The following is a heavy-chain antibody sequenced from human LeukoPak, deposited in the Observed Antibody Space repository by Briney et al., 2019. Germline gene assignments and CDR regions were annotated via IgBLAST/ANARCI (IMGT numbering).Heavy chain of an antibody. Sequence: SQTLSLTCTVSGGSISSGSYYWSWIRQPAGKGLEWIGRIYTSGSTNYNPSLKSRVTISVDTSKNQFSLRLSSVTAADTAVYYCARAGSDWYPYYYYMDVWGKGTAVTISS. CDR3: ARAGSDWYPYYYYMDV. D-gene: IGHD6-19*01. J-gene: IGHJ6*03. V-gene: IGHV4-61*02. CDR2: IYTSGST. CDR1: GGSISSGSYY.